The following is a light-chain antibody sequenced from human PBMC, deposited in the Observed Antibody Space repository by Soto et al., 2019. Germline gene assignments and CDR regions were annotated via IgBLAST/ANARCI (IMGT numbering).Light chain of an antibody. CDR1: SGHSSYA. CDR3: QTWGTGIYV. CDR2: LNSDGTH. J-gene: IGLJ7*01. V-gene: IGLV4-69*01. Sequence: QSVLTQSPSASASLGASVKLTCTLSSGHSSYAIAWHQQQPEKGPRYLMKLNSDGTHNKGDGIPDRFSGSSSGAERYLTISRLQSEDEADYYCQTWGTGIYVFGGGTQLTVL.